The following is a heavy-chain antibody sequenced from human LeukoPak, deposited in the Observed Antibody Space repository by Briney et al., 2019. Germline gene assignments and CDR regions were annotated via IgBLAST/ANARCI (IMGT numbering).Heavy chain of an antibody. J-gene: IGHJ4*02. CDR2: ITSRGGRT. CDR3: ARDRYSSY. D-gene: IGHD2-15*01. CDR1: GFTFSNYA. Sequence: GGSLRLSCVASGFTFSNYAISWVRQAPGKGLEWVSAITSRGGRTYYADSVKGRFTISRDNAKTSLYLQMNSLRVEDTAVYYCARDRYSSYWGQGILVTVSS. V-gene: IGHV3-23*01.